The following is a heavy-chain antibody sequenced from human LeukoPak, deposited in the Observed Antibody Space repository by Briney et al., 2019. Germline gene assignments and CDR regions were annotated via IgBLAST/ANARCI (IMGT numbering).Heavy chain of an antibody. CDR1: GFTFSSYG. Sequence: GRSLRLSCAASGFTFSSYGMHWVRQAPGKGLEWVAVISYDGSNKYYADSVKGRFTISRDNSKNTLYLQMNSLTAEDTAVYYCAKYGTMIVVVDHYNWFDPWGQGTLVTVSS. CDR2: ISYDGSNK. CDR3: AKYGTMIVVVDHYNWFDP. J-gene: IGHJ5*02. D-gene: IGHD3-22*01. V-gene: IGHV3-30*18.